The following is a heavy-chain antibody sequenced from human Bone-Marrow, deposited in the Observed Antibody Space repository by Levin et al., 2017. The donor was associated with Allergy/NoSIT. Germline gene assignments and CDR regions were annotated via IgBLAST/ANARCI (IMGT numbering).Heavy chain of an antibody. CDR1: GGSFSGYY. D-gene: IGHD6-19*01. Sequence: SETLSLTCAVYGGSFSGYYWSWIRQPPGKGLEWIGEINHSGSTNYNPSLKSRVTISVDTSKNQFSLKLSSVTAADTAVYYCARGPPKQWLVLSTYYYGMDVWGQGTTVTVSS. V-gene: IGHV4-34*01. J-gene: IGHJ6*02. CDR2: INHSGST. CDR3: ARGPPKQWLVLSTYYYGMDV.